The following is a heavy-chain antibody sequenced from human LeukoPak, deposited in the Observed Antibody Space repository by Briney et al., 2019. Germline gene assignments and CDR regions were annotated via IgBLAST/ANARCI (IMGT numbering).Heavy chain of an antibody. V-gene: IGHV4-59*01. D-gene: IGHD6-6*01. J-gene: IGHJ4*02. CDR3: AGAREFSSSSGRAYYFDF. CDR1: GGSISSYY. Sequence: SETLSLTCTVSGGSISSYYWSWIRQPPGKGLEWIGYIYYSGSTNYNPSLKSRVTISVDTSKNQFSLNLRSVTAADTAVYYCAGAREFSSSSGRAYYFDFWGQGTLATVSS. CDR2: IYYSGST.